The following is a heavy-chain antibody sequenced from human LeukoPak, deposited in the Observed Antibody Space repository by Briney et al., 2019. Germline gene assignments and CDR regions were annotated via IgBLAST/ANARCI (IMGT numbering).Heavy chain of an antibody. CDR2: ISSNGGST. V-gene: IGHV3-64*01. Sequence: GGSLRLSCAASGFTFSSYAMHWVRQAPGKGLEYVSAISSNGGSTYYANSVKGRFTISRDNSKNTLYLQMGSLRAEDMAVYYCARGDCNSTSCPAAYFDYWGQGTLVTVSS. D-gene: IGHD2-2*01. CDR1: GFTFSSYA. CDR3: ARGDCNSTSCPAAYFDY. J-gene: IGHJ4*02.